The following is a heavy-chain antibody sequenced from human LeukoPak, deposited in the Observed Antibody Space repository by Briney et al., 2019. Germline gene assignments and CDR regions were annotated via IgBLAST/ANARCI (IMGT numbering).Heavy chain of an antibody. CDR3: AKEGYNYVIDY. CDR1: GFTFDSDA. D-gene: IGHD5-24*01. J-gene: IGHJ4*02. Sequence: GGSLRLSCAASGFTFDSDAMHWVCEAPRKGLGWVAGIWFDGTNKFHADSVNGLFPITRDNSKNTLYLQMDSLRAEDTAVYYCAKEGYNYVIDYWGQVALVTVAS. V-gene: IGHV3-33*06. CDR2: IWFDGTNK.